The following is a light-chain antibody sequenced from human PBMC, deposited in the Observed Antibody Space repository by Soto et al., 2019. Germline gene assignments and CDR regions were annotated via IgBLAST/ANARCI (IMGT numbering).Light chain of an antibody. CDR3: MQTLQIRT. V-gene: IGKV2-28*01. CDR1: QSLLYSNGYNY. J-gene: IGKJ1*01. CDR2: LGS. Sequence: DIVMTQSPLSLPVTPGEPASISCRSSQSLLYSNGYNYMDWYLQKPGQSPQLLIYLGSNRASGVPDRFSGSGSGTDFTLKISRVEAEDVGVYYCMQTLQIRTFGQGTKVDIK.